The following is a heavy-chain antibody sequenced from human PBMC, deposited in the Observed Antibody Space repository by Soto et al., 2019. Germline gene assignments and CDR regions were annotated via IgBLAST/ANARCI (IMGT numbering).Heavy chain of an antibody. D-gene: IGHD2-2*01. Sequence: VGSPRLSCAASAFPFGNYAGSWVRTDPGKGLEWVPVISGSGGSTYYADSVKGRFTISRDNSKNTLYLQMNSLRAEDTAVYYCAKDRSKLMYNWFDTWGQGTLVTVSS. J-gene: IGHJ5*02. CDR2: ISGSGGST. CDR1: AFPFGNYA. CDR3: AKDRSKLMYNWFDT. V-gene: IGHV3-23*01.